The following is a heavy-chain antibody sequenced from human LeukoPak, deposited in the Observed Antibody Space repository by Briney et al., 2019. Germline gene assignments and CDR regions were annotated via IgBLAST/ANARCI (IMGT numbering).Heavy chain of an antibody. Sequence: GGSLRLSCAASGFTFSTYAMSWVRQAPGKGLEWVSAISGSDGSTFYADSVKGRFSISRDNSRNTLYLHMNSPRAEDTALYYCATASYSSGPYYYGMDVWGHGTTVTVSS. D-gene: IGHD6-19*01. J-gene: IGHJ6*02. CDR1: GFTFSTYA. V-gene: IGHV3-23*01. CDR3: ATASYSSGPYYYGMDV. CDR2: ISGSDGST.